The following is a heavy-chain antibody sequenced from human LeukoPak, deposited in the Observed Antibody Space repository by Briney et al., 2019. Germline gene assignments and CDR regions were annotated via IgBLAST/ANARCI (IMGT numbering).Heavy chain of an antibody. CDR3: ARNGPVRGGSGYAWLFDY. D-gene: IGHD5-12*01. J-gene: IGHJ4*02. CDR1: GFTFSSYP. V-gene: IGHV3-48*03. Sequence: GGSLRLSCAASGFTFSSYPMTWVRQAPGEGLEWVSYISGSGSPIYYTDSVKGRFTISRDNAKNSLYLQMNSLRAEDTAVYYCARNGPVRGGSGYAWLFDYWGQGTLVTVSS. CDR2: ISGSGSPI.